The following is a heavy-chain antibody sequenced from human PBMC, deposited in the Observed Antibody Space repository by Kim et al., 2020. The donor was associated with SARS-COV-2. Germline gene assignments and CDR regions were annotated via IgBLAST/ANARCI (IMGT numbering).Heavy chain of an antibody. D-gene: IGHD2-8*01. CDR2: IIPIFGTA. CDR3: ARDLGYCTNGVCQHGSWFDP. J-gene: IGHJ5*02. CDR1: GGTFSSYA. Sequence: SVKVSCKASGGTFSSYAISWVRQAPGQGLEWMGGIIPIFGTANYAQKFQGRVTITADESTSTAYMELSSLRSEDTAVYYCARDLGYCTNGVCQHGSWFDPWGQGTLVTVSS. V-gene: IGHV1-69*13.